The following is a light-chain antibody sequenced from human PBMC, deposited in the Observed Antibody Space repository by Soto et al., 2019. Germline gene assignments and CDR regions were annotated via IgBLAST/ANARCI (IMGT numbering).Light chain of an antibody. Sequence: EIVLTQSPGTLSLSPGERATLTCRASPSVSGSSLAWYQQKPGQAPRLLMYDASTRATDIPERFRGSGSGTDFTLIISRLEPEDCAVYYCQQYGYAPVTFGRGTKVEIQ. CDR3: QQYGYAPVT. V-gene: IGKV3-20*01. CDR1: PSVSGSS. J-gene: IGKJ1*01. CDR2: DAS.